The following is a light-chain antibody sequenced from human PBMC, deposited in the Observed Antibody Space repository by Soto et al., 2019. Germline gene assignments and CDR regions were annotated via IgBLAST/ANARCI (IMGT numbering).Light chain of an antibody. J-gene: IGKJ1*01. CDR3: QQYVHWPPGT. Sequence: MGMTQSPATLSVSPGERVTLSCRASQSVSSSLAWYQQRPGQAPRLLIYDTSTRAPGIAARFSGSGSGTEFTLTISSLQSEDVAVYYCQQYVHWPPGTFGHGTKVDIK. V-gene: IGKV3-15*01. CDR2: DTS. CDR1: QSVSSS.